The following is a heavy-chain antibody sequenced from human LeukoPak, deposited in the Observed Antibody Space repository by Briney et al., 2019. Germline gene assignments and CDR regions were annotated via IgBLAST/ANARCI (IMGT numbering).Heavy chain of an antibody. V-gene: IGHV1-2*02. CDR3: ARTLLGYCSGGSCSSFYYYYGMDV. J-gene: IGHJ6*02. CDR1: GYTFTGYY. Sequence: ASVKVSCKASGYTFTGYYMHWVRQAPGQGPEWMGWINPNSGGTNYAQKFQGRVTMTRDTSISTAYMELSRLRSDDTAVYYCARTLLGYCSGGSCSSFYYYYGMDVWGQGTTVTVSS. CDR2: INPNSGGT. D-gene: IGHD2-15*01.